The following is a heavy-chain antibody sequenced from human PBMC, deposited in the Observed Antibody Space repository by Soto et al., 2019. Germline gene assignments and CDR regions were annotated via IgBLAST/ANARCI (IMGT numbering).Heavy chain of an antibody. CDR3: ARDTTPYYDFWSGYSITPYGMDV. CDR2: IYYSGST. D-gene: IGHD3-3*01. Sequence: ASETLFLTCTVSGGSISSYYWSWVRQPPGKGLEWIGYIYYSGSTNYNPSLKSRVTISVDTSKNQFSLKLSSVTAADTAVYYCARDTTPYYDFWSGYSITPYGMDVWGQGTTVTVSS. CDR1: GGSISSYY. J-gene: IGHJ6*02. V-gene: IGHV4-59*01.